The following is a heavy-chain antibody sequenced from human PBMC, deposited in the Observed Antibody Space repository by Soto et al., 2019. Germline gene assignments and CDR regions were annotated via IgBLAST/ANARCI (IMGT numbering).Heavy chain of an antibody. V-gene: IGHV4-30-4*01. J-gene: IGHJ5*02. CDR1: GDYIHVGGYY. CDR2: IYSTGKT. CDR3: GRDLTSNANCIDP. D-gene: IGHD2-2*01. Sequence: SETLSLTCSVSGDYIHVGGYYWTWIRQRPGKGLEWMGYIYSTGKTYYNPSLESRLTMSVDRSKNQFSLRLTSVTAADTAVYFCGRDLTSNANCIDPWGQGTLVTVSA.